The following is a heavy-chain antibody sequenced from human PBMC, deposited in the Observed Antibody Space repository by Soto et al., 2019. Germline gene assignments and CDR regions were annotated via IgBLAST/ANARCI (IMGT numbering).Heavy chain of an antibody. CDR2: IYYSGST. CDR1: GGSISSYY. V-gene: IGHV4-59*08. J-gene: IGHJ5*02. D-gene: IGHD3-22*01. Sequence: SETLSLTCTVSGGSISSYYWSWIRQPPGKGLEWIGYIYYSGSTNYNPSLKSRVTISVDTSKNQFSLKLSSVTAADTAVYYCAGSYYYDSSGYWIGWFDPWGQGTLVTVSS. CDR3: AGSYYYDSSGYWIGWFDP.